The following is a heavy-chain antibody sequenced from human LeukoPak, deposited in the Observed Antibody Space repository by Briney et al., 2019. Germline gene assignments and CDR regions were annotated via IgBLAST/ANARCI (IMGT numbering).Heavy chain of an antibody. J-gene: IGHJ5*02. CDR3: ASGFLEWYWFDP. CDR1: GGSISSYY. Sequence: SETLSLTCTVSGGSISSYYWSWLRQPPGKGLEWIGYIYYSGSTNYNPSLKSRVTLSVDTSKNQFSLKLSSVTAADTAVYYCASGFLEWYWFDPWGQGTLVTVSS. CDR2: IYYSGST. D-gene: IGHD3-3*01. V-gene: IGHV4-59*01.